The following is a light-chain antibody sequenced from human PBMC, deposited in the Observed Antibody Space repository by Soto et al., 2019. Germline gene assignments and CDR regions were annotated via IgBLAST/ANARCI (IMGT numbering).Light chain of an antibody. CDR3: QQAKGFPIT. V-gene: IGKV1-12*01. Sequence: DIQMTQSPSSVSASVGDRVTITCRASPGISSWLAWYQQKPGKAPKLLIYAASNLQSGVPSRFSGIVSGTEFALTSSSLQPEGVATYFGQQAKGFPITVGRGTRLDFK. CDR1: PGISSW. J-gene: IGKJ5*01. CDR2: AAS.